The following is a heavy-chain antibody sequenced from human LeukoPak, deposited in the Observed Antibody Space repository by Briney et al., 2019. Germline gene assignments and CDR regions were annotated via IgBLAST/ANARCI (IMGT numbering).Heavy chain of an antibody. CDR1: SGSFSGYY. V-gene: IGHV4-34*01. CDR2: INHSGST. CDR3: ARGGERGYCSSTSCRNWYNY. D-gene: IGHD2-2*01. Sequence: PSETLSLTCAVYSGSFSGYYWSWIRQPPGKGLEWIGEINHSGSTNYNPSLKSRVTTSVDTSKNQFSLKLSSVTAADTAVYYCARGGERGYCSSTSCRNWYNYWGQGTLVTVSS. J-gene: IGHJ4*02.